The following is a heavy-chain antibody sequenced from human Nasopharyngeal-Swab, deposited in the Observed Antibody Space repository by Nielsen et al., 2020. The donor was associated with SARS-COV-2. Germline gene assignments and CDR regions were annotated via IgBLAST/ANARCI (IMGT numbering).Heavy chain of an antibody. V-gene: IGHV7-4-1*02. CDR1: GYTINKYV. CDR3: AREVRFSSVDGTSYNGMGV. Sequence: ASVKVSCKASGYTINKYVLNWVRQHPGQGLEWMGWINNKTGNEKYAQGFTGRYVFSWDNSASTAYLQNSSLDAEDTAVYYCAREVRFSSVDGTSYNGMGVGGQGTTVTVSS. J-gene: IGHJ6*02. D-gene: IGHD6-13*01. CDR2: INNKTGNE.